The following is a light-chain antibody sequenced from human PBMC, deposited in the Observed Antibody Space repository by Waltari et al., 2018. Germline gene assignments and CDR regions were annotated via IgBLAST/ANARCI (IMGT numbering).Light chain of an antibody. V-gene: IGLV1-44*01. J-gene: IGLJ1*01. CDR1: SATLGSNT. CDR2: NNN. CDR3: AAWDDSLPGLFV. Sequence: QSVVTQPPSASGTPGQRVTISFSGSSATLGSNTVNGDQQLPGTTPKHLIYNNNKRPSGVPDRFSGSKSGTSASLAISGLQSEDEADYYCAAWDDSLPGLFVFGSGTKVTVL.